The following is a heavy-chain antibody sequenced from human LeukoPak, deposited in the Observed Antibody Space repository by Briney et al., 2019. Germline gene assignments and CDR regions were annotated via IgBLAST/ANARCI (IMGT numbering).Heavy chain of an antibody. Sequence: GGSLSFSGAASGFSSSDAWLNWFRQPPGKGLEWVAQIKSKVDGGTPDYVAPVKGRFTISRDDSRNALYLQMSSLNTEDTAVYYCTTRSPARYCSDGACYSSADYWGQGTLVTVSS. CDR1: GFSSSDAW. V-gene: IGHV3-15*07. J-gene: IGHJ4*02. CDR2: IKSKVDGGTP. D-gene: IGHD2-15*01. CDR3: TTRSPARYCSDGACYSSADY.